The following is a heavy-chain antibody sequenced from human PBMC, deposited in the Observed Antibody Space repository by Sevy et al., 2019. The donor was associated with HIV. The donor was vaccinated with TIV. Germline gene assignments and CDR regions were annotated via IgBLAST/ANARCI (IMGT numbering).Heavy chain of an antibody. CDR1: GGTFSSYA. CDR3: ARRGIVVVPAAMVHYYYGMDV. J-gene: IGHJ6*02. D-gene: IGHD2-2*01. V-gene: IGHV1-69*13. Sequence: ASVKVSCKASGGTFSSYAISWVRQAPGQGLEWMGGIIPIFGTANYAQKFQGRVTITADESTSTAYMGLSSLRSEDTAVYYCARRGIVVVPAAMVHYYYGMDVWGQGTTVTVSS. CDR2: IIPIFGTA.